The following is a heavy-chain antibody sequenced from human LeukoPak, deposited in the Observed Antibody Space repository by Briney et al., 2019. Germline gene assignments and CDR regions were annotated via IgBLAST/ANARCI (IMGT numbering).Heavy chain of an antibody. CDR2: IWYDGSNK. D-gene: IGHD3-22*01. J-gene: IGHJ6*02. Sequence: QPGGSLRLSCAASGFTFSSYGMHRVRQAPGKGLEWVAVIWYDGSNKYYADSVKGRFTISRDNSKNTLYLQMNSLRAEDTAVYYCARDYDSSGYPYYYGMDVWGQGTTVTVSS. CDR1: GFTFSSYG. V-gene: IGHV3-33*01. CDR3: ARDYDSSGYPYYYGMDV.